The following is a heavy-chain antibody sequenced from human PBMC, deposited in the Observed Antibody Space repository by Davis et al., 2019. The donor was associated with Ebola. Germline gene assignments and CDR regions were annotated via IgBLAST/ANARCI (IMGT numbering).Heavy chain of an antibody. V-gene: IGHV3-23*01. CDR3: AKDYLGATGFFDY. Sequence: GESLKISCAASGFTFSSNSMNWVRQAPGKGLEWVSGVSVSGSTTDYADSVKGRFTISSDNSNNTLYLQLNNLRAEDTAIYYCAKDYLGATGFFDYWGQGSRVTVSS. CDR1: GFTFSSNS. CDR2: VSVSGSTT. D-gene: IGHD1-26*01. J-gene: IGHJ4*02.